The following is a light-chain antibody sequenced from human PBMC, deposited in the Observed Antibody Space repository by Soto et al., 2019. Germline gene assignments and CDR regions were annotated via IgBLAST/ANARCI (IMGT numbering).Light chain of an antibody. CDR1: QSVYSN. Sequence: EVVMRQSPATLSVSAGERATLSCRASQSVYSNVAWYQQRPGQAPRLLIYRASTRATGIPARFSGSGSGTDFSLSISSLQPEDFAVYYCQQRTDWHRTFGQGTKVDI. CDR3: QQRTDWHRT. J-gene: IGKJ1*01. V-gene: IGKV3-15*01. CDR2: RAS.